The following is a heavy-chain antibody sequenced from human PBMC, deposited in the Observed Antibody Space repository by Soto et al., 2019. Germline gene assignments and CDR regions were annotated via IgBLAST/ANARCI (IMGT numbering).Heavy chain of an antibody. J-gene: IGHJ4*02. V-gene: IGHV3-23*01. CDR2: ISESGGSA. Sequence: SLRLSCAASGFSFSDYAMSWVRQAPGKGLEWVSVISESGGSAHYADSVRGRFTVSRDNSKNSLSLRMNSLRDEDTAVYFCAKRSPYSSGWYSPIFDYWGQGALVTVSS. CDR3: AKRSPYSSGWYSPIFDY. CDR1: GFSFSDYA. D-gene: IGHD6-13*01.